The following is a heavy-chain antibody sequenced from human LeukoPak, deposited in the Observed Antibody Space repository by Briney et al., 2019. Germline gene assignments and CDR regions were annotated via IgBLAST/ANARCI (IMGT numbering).Heavy chain of an antibody. D-gene: IGHD2-2*01. Sequence: GGSLRLSCAASGFTFNSYAMYWVRQAPGKGLEWLSGISASGHYIYYADSVKGRFTISRDNSKNTLYIEMNSLRAEDTAVYYCARDGSWGDYQFYFYMDVWGKGTTVTVSS. J-gene: IGHJ6*03. CDR3: ARDGSWGDYQFYFYMDV. CDR2: ISASGHYI. V-gene: IGHV3-23*01. CDR1: GFTFNSYA.